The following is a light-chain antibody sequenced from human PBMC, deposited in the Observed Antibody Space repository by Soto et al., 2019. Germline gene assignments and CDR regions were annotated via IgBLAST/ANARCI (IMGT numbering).Light chain of an antibody. CDR3: QQYDEWPRT. V-gene: IGKV3-15*01. CDR1: QSVGRS. J-gene: IGKJ3*01. Sequence: VLTQSPATLSVSPGEGATLSCRASQSVGRSLAWYQQKPGQTPRLLMFDSSTRATGIPATFSGSGSGTEFTLTISILQSEDFALFYFQQYDEWPRTFVPGT. CDR2: DSS.